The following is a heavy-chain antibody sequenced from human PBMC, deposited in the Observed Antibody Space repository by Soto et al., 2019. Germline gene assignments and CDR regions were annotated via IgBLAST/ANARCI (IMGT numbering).Heavy chain of an antibody. CDR1: GYTFTSYT. CDR3: ATSCGGACFTDY. Sequence: QVQLVQSGAEVKKPGASVKVSCRASGYTFTSYTMHWVRQAPGQRLEWMGWINTGNGNTKYSQKFQGRVTITRDTSASTAYMELSSLRSEDTAVYYCATSCGGACFTDYWGQGTLVTVSS. CDR2: INTGNGNT. J-gene: IGHJ4*02. D-gene: IGHD2-21*02. V-gene: IGHV1-3*04.